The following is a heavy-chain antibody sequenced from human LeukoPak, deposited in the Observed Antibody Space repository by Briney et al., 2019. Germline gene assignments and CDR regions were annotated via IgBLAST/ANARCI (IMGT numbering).Heavy chain of an antibody. V-gene: IGHV5-51*01. Sequence: GESLKISCKGSGSLFTTYWIVWVRQMPGKGLEWMGIIYPDDSDTRNSPSFQGQVTISADKSISTAYLQWSSLKASDTAMYYCARLAAAGGNPYYLDYWGRGTQVTVSS. CDR1: GSLFTTYW. CDR3: ARLAAAGGNPYYLDY. D-gene: IGHD6-25*01. J-gene: IGHJ4*02. CDR2: IYPDDSDT.